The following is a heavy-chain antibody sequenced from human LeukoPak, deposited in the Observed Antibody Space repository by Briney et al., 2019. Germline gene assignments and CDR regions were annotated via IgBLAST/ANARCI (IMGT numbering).Heavy chain of an antibody. Sequence: ASVKVSCKASGYTFTSYAMHWVRQAPGQRLEWMGWINAGNGNTKYSQKFQGRVTITRDTSASTAYMELSSLRSEDTAVYYCARDLTTVTTLYFDYWGQGTLVTVSS. V-gene: IGHV1-3*01. D-gene: IGHD4-17*01. CDR1: GYTFTSYA. CDR3: ARDLTTVTTLYFDY. J-gene: IGHJ4*02. CDR2: INAGNGNT.